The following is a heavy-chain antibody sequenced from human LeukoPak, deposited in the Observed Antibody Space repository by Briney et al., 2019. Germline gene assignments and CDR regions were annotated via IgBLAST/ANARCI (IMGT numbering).Heavy chain of an antibody. CDR1: GFXFINYW. CDR2: INSDGSST. CDR3: ARGTMIGRFGL. V-gene: IGHV3-74*01. D-gene: IGHD3-22*01. Sequence: GGSLRLSCAASGFXFINYWMHWVRQAPGKGLVWVSRINSDGSSTDYADSVKGRFTISRDNAKDTLYLQMNSLRAEDTGVYYCARGTMIGRFGLWGQGTLVTVSS. J-gene: IGHJ5*02.